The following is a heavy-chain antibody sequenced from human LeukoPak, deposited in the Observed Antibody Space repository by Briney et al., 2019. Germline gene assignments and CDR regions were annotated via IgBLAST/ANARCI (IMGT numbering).Heavy chain of an antibody. J-gene: IGHJ4*02. CDR2: ISSSSTI. Sequence: GGSLRLSCAASGFTFSSYSMNWVRQAPGEGLEWVSYISSSSTIYYADSVKGRFTISRDNAKNSLYLQMNSLRAEDTAVYYCARDGLYSYGDYWGQGTLVTVSS. CDR3: ARDGLYSYGDY. CDR1: GFTFSSYS. V-gene: IGHV3-48*01. D-gene: IGHD5-18*01.